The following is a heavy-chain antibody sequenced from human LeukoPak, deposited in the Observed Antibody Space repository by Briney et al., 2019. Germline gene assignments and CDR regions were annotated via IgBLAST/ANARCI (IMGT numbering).Heavy chain of an antibody. CDR3: ASGGRIAARNWFEP. J-gene: IGHJ5*02. CDR2: IYYSGST. D-gene: IGHD6-6*01. CDR1: GGSISSFY. Sequence: PSETLSLTCTVSGGSISSFYWSWIRQPPGKGLEWIGYIYYSGSTDCVPSLKSRVTISVDTSKNQFSLKLNSVTAADTAVYYCASGGRIAARNWFEPWGEGALVTVSS. V-gene: IGHV4-59*01.